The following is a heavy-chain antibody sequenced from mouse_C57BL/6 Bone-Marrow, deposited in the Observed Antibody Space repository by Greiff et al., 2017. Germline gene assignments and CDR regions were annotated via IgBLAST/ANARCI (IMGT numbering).Heavy chain of an antibody. D-gene: IGHD2-1*01. V-gene: IGHV1-64*01. CDR2: IHPNSGST. CDR1: GYTFTSYW. Sequence: QVQLQQPGAELVKPGASVKLSCKASGYTFTSYWMHWVKQRPGQGLEWIGMIHPNSGSTNYNEKFKSKATLTVDKSSSTAYMQLSSLTSEDSAVYYCARTGIYYGNFWFAYWGQGTTLTVSS. J-gene: IGHJ2*01. CDR3: ARTGIYYGNFWFAY.